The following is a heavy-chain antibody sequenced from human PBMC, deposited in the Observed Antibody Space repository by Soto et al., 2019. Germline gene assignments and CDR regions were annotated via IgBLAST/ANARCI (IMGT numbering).Heavy chain of an antibody. J-gene: IGHJ6*02. Sequence: SETLSLTCTVSGGSISSYYWSWIRQPPGKGLEWIGYIYYSGSTNYNPSLKSRVTISVDTSKNQFSLKLSSVTAADTAVYYCARDNAWFGENGYYYYYGMDVWGQGTTVTVFS. CDR1: GGSISSYY. CDR3: ARDNAWFGENGYYYYYGMDV. V-gene: IGHV4-59*01. CDR2: IYYSGST. D-gene: IGHD3-10*01.